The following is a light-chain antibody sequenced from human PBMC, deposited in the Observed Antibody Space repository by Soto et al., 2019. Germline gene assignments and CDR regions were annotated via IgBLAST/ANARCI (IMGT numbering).Light chain of an antibody. CDR1: QSVSSY. Sequence: EIVLTQSPATLSLSPGERATLSCRASQSVSSYLAWYQQKPGQAPRLLIYDASNRATGIPARFSGSASGTDFKLTISSLEPEDFAVYYCQQRSNWPPWTFGQGTKVVIK. CDR2: DAS. CDR3: QQRSNWPPWT. J-gene: IGKJ1*01. V-gene: IGKV3-11*01.